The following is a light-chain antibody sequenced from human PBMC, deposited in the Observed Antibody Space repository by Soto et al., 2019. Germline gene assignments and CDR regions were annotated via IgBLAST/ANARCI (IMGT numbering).Light chain of an antibody. CDR1: QSISSW. CDR2: KAS. Sequence: DIQMTQSPSTLSASVGARVTITCRASQSISSWLAWYQQKPGKAPKLLIYKASSLESGVPSRFSGSGSGTEFTLTISSLQPDDGAPDDCQQDNSYSRVTFGGGTKVEIK. J-gene: IGKJ4*01. V-gene: IGKV1-5*03. CDR3: QQDNSYSRVT.